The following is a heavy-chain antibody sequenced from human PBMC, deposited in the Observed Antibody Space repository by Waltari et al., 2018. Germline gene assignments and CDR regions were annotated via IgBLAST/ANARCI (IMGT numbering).Heavy chain of an antibody. D-gene: IGHD4-4*01. CDR3: ARLDYSALRRGCDP. CDR1: GDSIRRASYY. V-gene: IGHV4-39*01. J-gene: IGHJ5*02. Sequence: QLQLQESGPGLVKPSETLSLTCTVSGDSIRRASYYWGWLRQPLGKGLAWIGTVHFTGTTYYNPSLESRVTISVDTSNNQFSLKLTSVTAADTAIYYCARLDYSALRRGCDPWGQGTLVTVSS. CDR2: VHFTGTT.